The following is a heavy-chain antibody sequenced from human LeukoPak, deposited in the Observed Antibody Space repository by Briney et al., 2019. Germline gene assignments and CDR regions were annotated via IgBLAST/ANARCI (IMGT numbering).Heavy chain of an antibody. D-gene: IGHD6-19*01. CDR1: GFTFSNAW. CDR3: TTDYIAVAGTGDTRDY. J-gene: IGHJ4*02. V-gene: IGHV3-15*01. CDR2: IKSKTEGGTT. Sequence: GGSLRLSCAASGFTFSNAWMSWVRQAPGKGLEWVGRIKSKTEGGTTDYAAPVKGRFTISRDDSKNTLYLQMNSLKTEDTAVYYCTTDYIAVAGTGDTRDYWGQGTLVTVSS.